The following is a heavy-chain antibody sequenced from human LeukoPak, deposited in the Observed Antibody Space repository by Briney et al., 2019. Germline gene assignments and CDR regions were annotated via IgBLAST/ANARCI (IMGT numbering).Heavy chain of an antibody. D-gene: IGHD5-12*01. V-gene: IGHV3-30*18. CDR1: GFTFSSYG. CDR2: ISYDGSNK. CDR3: AKIYFGPQDY. J-gene: IGHJ4*02. Sequence: GGSLRLSCAASGFTFSSYGMHWVSQAPGKGLEWVAVISYDGSNKYYADSVKGRFTISRDNSKNTLYLQMNSLRAEDTAVYYCAKIYFGPQDYWGQGTLVTVSS.